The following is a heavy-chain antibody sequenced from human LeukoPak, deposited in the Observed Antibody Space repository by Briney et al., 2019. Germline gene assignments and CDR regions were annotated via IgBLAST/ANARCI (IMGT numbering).Heavy chain of an antibody. CDR3: ATSKAGYSYGADYYYYYMDV. CDR2: INPNSGGT. Sequence: GASVKVSCKASGYTFIDYYIHWVRQAPGQGLEWMGWINPNSGGTNYAQKFQGRVTMTRDTSISTAYMELSRLRSDDTAVYYCATSKAGYSYGADYYYYYMDVWGKGTTVTISS. V-gene: IGHV1-2*02. D-gene: IGHD5-18*01. CDR1: GYTFIDYY. J-gene: IGHJ6*03.